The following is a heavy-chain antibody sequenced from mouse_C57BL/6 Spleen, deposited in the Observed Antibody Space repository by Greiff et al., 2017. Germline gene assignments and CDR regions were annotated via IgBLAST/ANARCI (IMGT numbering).Heavy chain of an antibody. D-gene: IGHD2-1*01. V-gene: IGHV1-80*01. CDR3: ARSYGNYQYYFDD. Sequence: QVQLQQSGAELVKPGASVKISCKASGYAFSSYWMNWVKQRPGKGLEWIGQIYPGDGDTNYNGKFKGKATLTADKSSSTADMQLSSLTSEDSAVYFCARSYGNYQYYFDDWGQGTTLTVSS. J-gene: IGHJ2*01. CDR1: GYAFSSYW. CDR2: IYPGDGDT.